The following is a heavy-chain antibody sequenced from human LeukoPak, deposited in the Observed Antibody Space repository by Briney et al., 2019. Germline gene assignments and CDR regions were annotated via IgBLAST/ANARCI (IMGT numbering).Heavy chain of an antibody. D-gene: IGHD2-21*02. CDR3: ARSAYCGGDCYSYYLDY. V-gene: IGHV1-2*02. Sequence: ASVKVSCKASGYTFTGYYMHWVRQAPGQGLEWMGWINPNSGGTNYAQKFQGRVTMTRDTSISTAYMELSRLRSDDTAVYYCARSAYCGGDCYSYYLDYWGQGTLVTVSS. CDR2: INPNSGGT. J-gene: IGHJ4*02. CDR1: GYTFTGYY.